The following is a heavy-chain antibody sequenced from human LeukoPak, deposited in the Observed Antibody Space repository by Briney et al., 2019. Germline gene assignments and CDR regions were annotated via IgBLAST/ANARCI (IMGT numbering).Heavy chain of an antibody. J-gene: IGHJ4*02. V-gene: IGHV3-23*01. D-gene: IGHD7-27*01. CDR2: IGNNGGGI. Sequence: GGSLRLSCAASGFTFSTYTMYWVRHPPGKRLEWVSIIGNNGGGIHYADSVKGRFTISRDNFKNALYLQMNSLRVQDTAVYYCAIDPNWGTHSWGQGVLVTVSS. CDR3: AIDPNWGTHS. CDR1: GFTFSTYT.